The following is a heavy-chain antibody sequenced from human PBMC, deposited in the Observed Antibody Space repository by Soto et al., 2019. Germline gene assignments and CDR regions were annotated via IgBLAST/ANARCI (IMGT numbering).Heavy chain of an antibody. V-gene: IGHV3-7*01. CDR2: IKQDGSEK. CDR1: GFTFSSYW. D-gene: IGHD4-17*01. CDR3: ARALPYGDYVDRTNNWFDP. Sequence: GSLRLSCAASGFTFSSYWMCWVRQAPGKGLEWVANIKQDGSEKYYVDSVKGRFTISRDNAKNSLYLQMNSLRAEDTAVYYCARALPYGDYVDRTNNWFDPWGQGTLVTVSS. J-gene: IGHJ5*02.